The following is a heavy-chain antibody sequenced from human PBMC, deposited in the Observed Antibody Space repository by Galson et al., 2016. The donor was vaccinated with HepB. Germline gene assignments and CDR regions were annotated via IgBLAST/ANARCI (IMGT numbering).Heavy chain of an antibody. J-gene: IGHJ5*01. D-gene: IGHD5-24*01. CDR1: GFTFTNYG. V-gene: IGHV1-18*01. CDR2: LSGYTGDT. Sequence: SVKVSCKASGFTFTNYGFVWVRQAPGQGLEWMGWLSGYTGDTDYAQRVQDRITLTRENSTSTVYMELKNLASYDTAVYFCARSFYNRHPRWFDSWGQGTLLTVSS. CDR3: ARSFYNRHPRWFDS.